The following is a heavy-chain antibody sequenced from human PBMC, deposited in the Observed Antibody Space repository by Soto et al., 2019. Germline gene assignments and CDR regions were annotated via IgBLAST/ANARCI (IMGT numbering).Heavy chain of an antibody. CDR3: AKDRDIAYHLEGGFYYSGMDV. D-gene: IGHD5-12*01. V-gene: IGHV3-11*01. Sequence: PGGSLRLSCAASGFTFSDYYMSWIRQAPGKGLEWVSYISNSGSTIYYADSVKGRFTISRDNAKNSLYLQMNSLRAEDTARYYCAKDRDIAYHLEGGFYYSGMDVWGQGTTVTVSS. CDR1: GFTFSDYY. CDR2: ISNSGSTI. J-gene: IGHJ6*02.